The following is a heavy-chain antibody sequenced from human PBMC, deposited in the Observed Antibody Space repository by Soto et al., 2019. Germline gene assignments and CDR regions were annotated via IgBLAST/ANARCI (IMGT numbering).Heavy chain of an antibody. Sequence: GSLRLSCAASGFAFSYYPLHWVRRAPGKGLEWVSSISGIRDYIRYTDSVKGRFTISRDNAKTSLYLQMNSLTAEDTAVYYCAREGLHHYTEYHFDYWGQGTLVTVSS. J-gene: IGHJ4*02. D-gene: IGHD5-12*01. CDR2: ISGIRDYI. CDR1: GFAFSYYP. V-gene: IGHV3-21*06. CDR3: AREGLHHYTEYHFDY.